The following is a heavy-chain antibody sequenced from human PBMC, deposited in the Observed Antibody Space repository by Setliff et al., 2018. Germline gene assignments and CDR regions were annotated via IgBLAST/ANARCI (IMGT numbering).Heavy chain of an antibody. V-gene: IGHV4-34*01. D-gene: IGHD3-3*01. J-gene: IGHJ4*02. CDR1: GDSFSDYY. CDR2: INHSGHT. Sequence: SETLSLTCAVYGDSFSDYYWSWIRQPPGQGLEWIEEINHSGHTNYSPSLRSRVTMSVDTSKKQLSLKLSSVTAADTAVHYCGFWSGYYKNDYWGRGTLVTVSS. CDR3: GFWSGYYKNDY.